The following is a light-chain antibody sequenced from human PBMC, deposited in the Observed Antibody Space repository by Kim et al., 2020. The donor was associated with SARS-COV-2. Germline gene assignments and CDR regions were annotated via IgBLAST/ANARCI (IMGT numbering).Light chain of an antibody. V-gene: IGLV6-57*03. CDR3: QSYDSSNVV. Sequence: KTVTIPCTHSIGSIASNYVQWYQQRPGSAPTPVIYEDNQRPSGVPDRFSGSIDSSSNSASLTLSGLKTEDEADYYCQSYDSSNVVFGGGTQLTVL. J-gene: IGLJ2*01. CDR2: EDN. CDR1: IGSIASNY.